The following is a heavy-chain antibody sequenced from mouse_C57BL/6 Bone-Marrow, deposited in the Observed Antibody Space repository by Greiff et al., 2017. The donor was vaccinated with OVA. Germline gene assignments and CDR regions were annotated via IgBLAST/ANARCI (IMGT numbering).Heavy chain of an antibody. CDR2: INPNNGGP. V-gene: IGHV1-18*01. J-gene: IGHJ1*03. CDR3: ATRAYYGSSYKYFDV. D-gene: IGHD1-1*01. Sequence: VQLQQSGPELVKPGASVKIPCKASGYTFTDYNMDWVKQSHGKSLEWIGDINPNNGGPIYNQKFKGKATLTVDKSSSTAYMELRSQTSEETAVYYCATRAYYGSSYKYFDVWGTGTTVTVSS. CDR1: GYTFTDYN.